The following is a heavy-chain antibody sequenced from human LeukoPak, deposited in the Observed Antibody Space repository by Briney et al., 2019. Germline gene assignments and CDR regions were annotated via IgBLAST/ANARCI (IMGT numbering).Heavy chain of an antibody. J-gene: IGHJ3*02. V-gene: IGHV3-21*01. CDR2: ISSSSSYM. Sequence: GGSLRLSCAASGFTFSSYSMNWVRQAPGKGLEWVSSISSSSSYMYYADSVKGRFTISRDNAKNSLYLQMNSLRAEDTAVYYCARAYSLGAVTTDAFDIWGQGTMVTVSS. D-gene: IGHD3-16*01. CDR1: GFTFSSYS. CDR3: ARAYSLGAVTTDAFDI.